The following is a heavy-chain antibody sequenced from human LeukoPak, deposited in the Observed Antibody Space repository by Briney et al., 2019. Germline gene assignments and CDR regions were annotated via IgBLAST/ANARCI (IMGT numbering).Heavy chain of an antibody. CDR3: ARPARYYYDSSGYYLDY. CDR2: INPNSGGT. CDR1: GYTLTGYY. J-gene: IGHJ4*02. V-gene: IGHV1-2*06. Sequence: ASVKVSCKASGYTLTGYYMHWVRQAPGQGLEWMGRINPNSGGTNYAQKFQGRVTMTRDTSISTAYMELSRLRSDDTAVYYCARPARYYYDSSGYYLDYWGQGTLVTVSS. D-gene: IGHD3-22*01.